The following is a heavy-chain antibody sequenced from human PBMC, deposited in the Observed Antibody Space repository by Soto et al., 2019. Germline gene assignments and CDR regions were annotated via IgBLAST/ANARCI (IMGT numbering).Heavy chain of an antibody. CDR3: ARENYGDYLNWFDP. J-gene: IGHJ5*02. Sequence: GSLRLSCAASGFTFSSYSMNWVRQAPGKGLEWVSYISSSSSTIYYADSVKGRFTISRDNAKNSLYLRMNSLRDEDTAVYYCARENYGDYLNWFDPWGQGTLVTVSS. CDR2: ISSSSSTI. V-gene: IGHV3-48*02. D-gene: IGHD4-17*01. CDR1: GFTFSSYS.